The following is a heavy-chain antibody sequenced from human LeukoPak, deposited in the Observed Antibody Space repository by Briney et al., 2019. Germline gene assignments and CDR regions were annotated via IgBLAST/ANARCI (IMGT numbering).Heavy chain of an antibody. Sequence: SETLSLTCTVSGGSISSSSYYWGWIRQPPGKGLEWIGSIYYSGSTYYNPSLESRVTISVDTSKNQFSLKLSSVTAADTAVYYCARLDAYSSGWYEALYYFDYWGQGTLVTVSS. CDR2: IYYSGST. CDR3: ARLDAYSSGWYEALYYFDY. J-gene: IGHJ4*02. CDR1: GGSISSSSYY. D-gene: IGHD6-19*01. V-gene: IGHV4-39*01.